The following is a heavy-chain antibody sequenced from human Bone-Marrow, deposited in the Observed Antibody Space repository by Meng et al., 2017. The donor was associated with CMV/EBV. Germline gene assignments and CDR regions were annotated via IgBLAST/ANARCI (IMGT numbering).Heavy chain of an antibody. CDR1: GFTFSNYA. CDR2: MSDSGEVT. CDR3: AKDLGKIKLTSNQVVPDS. J-gene: IGHJ4*02. V-gene: IGHV3-23*01. D-gene: IGHD2-15*01. Sequence: GESLKISCAASGFTFSNYAMSWFRQAPGKGLEWVSSMSDSGEVTYYADNVKGRFTISRDTYKNTLFLQMNSLRVGDTAMYYCAKDLGKIKLTSNQVVPDSWGQGTLVTVSS.